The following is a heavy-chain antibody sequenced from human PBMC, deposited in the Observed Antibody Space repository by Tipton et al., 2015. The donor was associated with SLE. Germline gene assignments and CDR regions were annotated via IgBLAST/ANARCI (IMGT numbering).Heavy chain of an antibody. V-gene: IGHV3-7*01. CDR3: ARLSCTACGCFSAVDS. Sequence: GSLRLSCVASGFTFSKFWMSWVRQAPGKGLEWVASINEDGTEKHYVDSVRGRVIISRDNARASMYVQMNSLTVDDTAVYYCARLSCTACGCFSAVDSWGQGSLVTVSS. CDR1: GFTFSKFW. CDR2: INEDGTEK. D-gene: IGHD2-15*01. J-gene: IGHJ4*02.